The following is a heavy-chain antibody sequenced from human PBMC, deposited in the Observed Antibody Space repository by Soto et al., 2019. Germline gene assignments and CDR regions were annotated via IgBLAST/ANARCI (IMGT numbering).Heavy chain of an antibody. D-gene: IGHD6-13*01. J-gene: IGHJ6*02. V-gene: IGHV3-21*01. CDR2: ISSSSSYI. CDR3: ARDLSSSHVMIWYGMDV. CDR1: GFTFSSYS. Sequence: GGSLRLSCAASGFTFSSYSMNWVRQAPGKGLEWVSSISSSSSYIYYADSVKGRFTISRDNAKNSLYLQMNSLRAEDTAVYYCARDLSSSHVMIWYGMDVWGQGTTVTVSS.